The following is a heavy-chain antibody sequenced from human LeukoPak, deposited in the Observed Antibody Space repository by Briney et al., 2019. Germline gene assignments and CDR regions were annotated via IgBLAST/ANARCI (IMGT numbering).Heavy chain of an antibody. V-gene: IGHV3-48*01. CDR1: GFTFSSYN. CDR3: VRFYSGNSCFDY. D-gene: IGHD4-23*01. CDR2: ISGRSDTI. Sequence: GGSLRLSCAASGFTFSSYNMNWVRQAPGKGLEWVSYISGRSDTIYYADSVKGRFIISRDNARNSLSLQMDSLRVEDTAVYYCVRFYSGNSCFDYWGQGILVTVST. J-gene: IGHJ4*02.